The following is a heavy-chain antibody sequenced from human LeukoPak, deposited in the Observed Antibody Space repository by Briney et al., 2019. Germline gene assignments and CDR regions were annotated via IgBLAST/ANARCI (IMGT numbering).Heavy chain of an antibody. CDR1: GGSFSGYY. J-gene: IGHJ4*02. CDR3: ARDPDY. V-gene: IGHV4-34*01. Sequence: SETLSLTCAIYGGSFSGYYWSWIRQPPGKGLEWIGEINQSGSTYYNASLKSRVTISVDTSKNQFSLRLSSVTAAATAVYYCARDPDYWGQGTLVTVSS. CDR2: INQSGST.